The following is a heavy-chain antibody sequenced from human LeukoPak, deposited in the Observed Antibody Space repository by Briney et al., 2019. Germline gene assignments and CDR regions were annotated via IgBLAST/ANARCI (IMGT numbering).Heavy chain of an antibody. V-gene: IGHV4-34*01. Sequence: SETLSLTCAVYGGSFSGYYWGWIRQPPGKGLEWIGEINHSGSTNYNPSLKSRVTISVDTSKNQFSLKLSSVTAADTAVYYCARHRGSITIFGVAPRPFDAFDIWGQGTMVTVSS. D-gene: IGHD3-3*01. CDR2: INHSGST. CDR1: GGSFSGYY. CDR3: ARHRGSITIFGVAPRPFDAFDI. J-gene: IGHJ3*02.